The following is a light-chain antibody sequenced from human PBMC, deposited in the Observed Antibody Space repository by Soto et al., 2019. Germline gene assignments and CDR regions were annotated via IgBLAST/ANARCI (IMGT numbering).Light chain of an antibody. V-gene: IGLV1-44*01. Sequence: QSALTQPPSASGTLGQRVTISCSGSTSNIGSNTVNWYQQLPGTAPKLLIYSNNQRPSGVPDRFSGSKSGTSASLAISGLQSEDEADYYCAAWDDSLSGYVFGTGTKVTVL. J-gene: IGLJ1*01. CDR3: AAWDDSLSGYV. CDR1: TSNIGSNT. CDR2: SNN.